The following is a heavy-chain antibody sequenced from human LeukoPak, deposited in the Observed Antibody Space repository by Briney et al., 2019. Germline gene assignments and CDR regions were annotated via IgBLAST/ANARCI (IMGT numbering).Heavy chain of an antibody. J-gene: IGHJ4*02. CDR1: GFTFSSYA. Sequence: PGGSLRLSCAASGFTFSSYAMSWVRQAPGKGLEWVSAISGNGDNTYYADSVKGRFTISRDNSKNTLYLQMNSLRAEDTAVYFCAKIPRPTYYFDYWGQGTLVTVSS. CDR3: AKIPRPTYYFDY. V-gene: IGHV3-23*01. D-gene: IGHD3-16*01. CDR2: ISGNGDNT.